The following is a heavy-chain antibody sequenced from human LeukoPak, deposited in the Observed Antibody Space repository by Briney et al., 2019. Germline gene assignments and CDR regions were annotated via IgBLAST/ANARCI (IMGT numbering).Heavy chain of an antibody. CDR2: ISGSGGGT. J-gene: IGHJ4*02. Sequence: RPGGSLRLSCAASGFTFSSYAMSWVRQAPGKGLEWVSAISGSGGGTYYADSVQGRFTISRDNSNNTLYLQMNSLGAEDTAVYYCARRSYHFDYWGQGTLVTVSS. CDR1: GFTFSSYA. V-gene: IGHV3-23*01. CDR3: ARRSYHFDY. D-gene: IGHD1-26*01.